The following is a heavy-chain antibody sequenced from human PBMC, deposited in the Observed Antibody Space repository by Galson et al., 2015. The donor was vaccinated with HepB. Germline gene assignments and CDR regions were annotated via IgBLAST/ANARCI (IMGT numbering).Heavy chain of an antibody. CDR1: GGSISSYY. CDR2: IHYSGST. Sequence: TCTVSGGSISSYYWSWIRQPAGKGLEWIGRIHYSGSTNYNPSLKSRVTISVDTSKNQFSLKLSSVTAADTAVYYCARVGIEQWLDGDAFDIWGQGTMVTVSS. V-gene: IGHV4-4*07. J-gene: IGHJ3*02. D-gene: IGHD6-19*01. CDR3: ARVGIEQWLDGDAFDI.